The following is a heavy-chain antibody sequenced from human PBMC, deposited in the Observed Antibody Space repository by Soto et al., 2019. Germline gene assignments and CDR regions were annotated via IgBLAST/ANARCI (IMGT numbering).Heavy chain of an antibody. CDR2: IIPLFGTA. CDR1: GVTFSNYA. J-gene: IGHJ4*02. Sequence: SVKVSCKASGVTFSNYAINWVRQAPGQGLEWMGGIIPLFGTANYAQKFQGRVTITADESTSTAYLDPSSLSSEDTAVYYCARPVEMATISRSYLFYWGQGTLVTVSS. CDR3: ARPVEMATISRSYLFY. D-gene: IGHD5-12*01. V-gene: IGHV1-69*13.